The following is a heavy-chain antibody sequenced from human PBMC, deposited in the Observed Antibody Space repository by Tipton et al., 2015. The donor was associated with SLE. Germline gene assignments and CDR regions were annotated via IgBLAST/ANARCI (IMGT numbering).Heavy chain of an antibody. CDR1: GGSISSSSYY. D-gene: IGHD6-6*01. V-gene: IGHV4-39*01. CDR2: IYYSGST. Sequence: TLSLTYTVSGGSISSSSYYWGWIRQPPGKGLEWIGSIYYSGSTYYNPSLKSRVTISVDTSKNQFSLKLSSVTAADTAVYYCARGMRQLVRNYYYGMDVWGQGTTVTVSS. CDR3: ARGMRQLVRNYYYGMDV. J-gene: IGHJ6*02.